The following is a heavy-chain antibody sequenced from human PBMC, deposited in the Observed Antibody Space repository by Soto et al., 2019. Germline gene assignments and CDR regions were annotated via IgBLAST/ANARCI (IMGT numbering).Heavy chain of an antibody. D-gene: IGHD3-22*01. CDR1: GFTFSSYG. CDR2: ISYDGSNK. V-gene: IGHV3-30*18. CDR3: AKGHYYDSSGQLDY. J-gene: IGHJ4*02. Sequence: GGSLRLSCAASGFTFSSYGMHWVRQAPGKGLEWVAVISYDGSNKYYADSVKGRFTISRDNSKNTLYLQMNSLRAEDTAVYYCAKGHYYDSSGQLDYWGQGTLVTVS.